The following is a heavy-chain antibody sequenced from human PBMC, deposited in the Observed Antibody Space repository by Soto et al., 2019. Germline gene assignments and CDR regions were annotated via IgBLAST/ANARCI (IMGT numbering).Heavy chain of an antibody. V-gene: IGHV4-61*01. J-gene: IGHJ4*02. CDR3: ARHPARASYFDY. Sequence: SETLSLTCTVSGGYVGSGNFYWSRIRQPPGKGLEWIGDIYFSGSSFYNPSLKSRLTISLDMSKNQFSLKLSSVTSADTAVYYCARHPARASYFDYWGQGALVTVS. D-gene: IGHD6-6*01. CDR1: GGYVGSGNFY. CDR2: IYFSGSS.